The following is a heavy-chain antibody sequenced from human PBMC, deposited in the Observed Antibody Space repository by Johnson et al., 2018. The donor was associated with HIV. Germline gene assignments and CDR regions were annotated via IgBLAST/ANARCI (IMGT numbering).Heavy chain of an antibody. Sequence: VQLVESGGGLVQPGRSLRLSCAPSGFTFDDYAMHWVRQAPGKGLEWVSGISWNSDNIAYADSVRGRFTIARDNAKNSLYLQMNSLRGEDTALYYCARVVAFGWELNDAFDIWGQGTMVTVSS. CDR1: GFTFDDYA. CDR3: ARVVAFGWELNDAFDI. CDR2: ISWNSDNI. J-gene: IGHJ3*02. D-gene: IGHD1-26*01. V-gene: IGHV3-9*01.